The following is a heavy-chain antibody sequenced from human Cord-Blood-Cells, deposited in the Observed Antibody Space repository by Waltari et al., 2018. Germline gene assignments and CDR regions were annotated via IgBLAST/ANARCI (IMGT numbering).Heavy chain of an antibody. CDR3: ARGLNWGSGYFDL. Sequence: QVQLVQSGAEVKKPGASVKVSCKASGYTFTGYYMHWVRQAPGQGLEWMGWINPNSGGKNYAQKFQGRVTMTRETSISTAYMELSRLRSDDTAVYYCARGLNWGSGYFDLWGRGTLVTVSS. CDR1: GYTFTGYY. V-gene: IGHV1-2*02. CDR2: INPNSGGK. J-gene: IGHJ2*01. D-gene: IGHD7-27*01.